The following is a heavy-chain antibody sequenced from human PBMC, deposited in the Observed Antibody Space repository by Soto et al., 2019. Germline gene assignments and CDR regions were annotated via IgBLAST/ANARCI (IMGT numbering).Heavy chain of an antibody. CDR2: IRNKVNSYAT. J-gene: IGHJ4*02. Sequence: HPGGSLRLSCAASGFTFSGSRIHWVRQASGKGLEWVGRIRNKVNSYATGYGASVKGRFTISRDDSKNTAYLQMNSLKTEDTAVYYCTRADSSGYSGAIWGQGTLVTVSS. D-gene: IGHD3-22*01. V-gene: IGHV3-73*01. CDR3: TRADSSGYSGAI. CDR1: GFTFSGSR.